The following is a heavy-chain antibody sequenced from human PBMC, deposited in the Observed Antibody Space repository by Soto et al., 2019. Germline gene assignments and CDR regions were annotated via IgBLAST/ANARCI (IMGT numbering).Heavy chain of an antibody. J-gene: IGHJ4*01. V-gene: IGHV4-59*01. CDR1: GTSISSYY. CDR2: IHYSGTT. D-gene: IGHD2-21*01. CDR3: ARCNSYGIGN. Sequence: PSETLSLTCTVSGTSISSYYWRLIRKPPGKGLEWIPNIHYSGTTNYNPSLASRVTLSVDTSKNQFSLNMTSVTAADRAMYFCARCNSYGIGNRGRRTLGTVSS.